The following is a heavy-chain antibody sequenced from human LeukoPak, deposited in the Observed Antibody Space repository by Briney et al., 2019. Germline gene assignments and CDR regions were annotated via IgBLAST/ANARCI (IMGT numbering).Heavy chain of an antibody. Sequence: VASVKVSCKASGYTFTGYHLHWVRQAPGQGLEWMGWINPDTGGTTYAQKFQGRVTMTSDTSISTAYMELSRLRSDDTAEYYCARDRNGPGYSREFDFWGQGALLTVSS. V-gene: IGHV1-2*02. CDR1: GYTFTGYH. J-gene: IGHJ4*02. CDR3: ARDRNGPGYSREFDF. D-gene: IGHD6-13*01. CDR2: INPDTGGT.